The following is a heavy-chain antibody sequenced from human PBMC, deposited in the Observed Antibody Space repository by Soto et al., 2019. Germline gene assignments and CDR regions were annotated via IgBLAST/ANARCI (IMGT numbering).Heavy chain of an antibody. CDR3: VREDDGGDRDYYGLDV. CDR1: GGSISSDHYH. V-gene: IGHV4-30-4*01. CDR2: IHYSGSV. Sequence: QVQLQESGPGLVRPSQTLSLTCTVSGGSISSDHYHWTWIRQTPGKGLEWIGYIHYSGSVYYNPSLQSRVTMSVDTSKKLFSLKLISVTAADTAVYFCVREDDGGDRDYYGLDVWGQGTTVTVSS. J-gene: IGHJ6*02. D-gene: IGHD4-17*01.